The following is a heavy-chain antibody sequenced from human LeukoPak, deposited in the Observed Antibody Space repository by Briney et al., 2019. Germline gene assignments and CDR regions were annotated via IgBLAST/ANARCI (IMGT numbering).Heavy chain of an antibody. Sequence: PSETLSLTCTVSGGSISSYYWSWIRQPPGKGLEWIGYIYYSGSTNYNPSLKSRVTISVDTSKNQFSLKLSSVTAADTAVYYCASGFTFGELLQIWGQGTMVTVSS. J-gene: IGHJ3*02. CDR1: GGSISSYY. V-gene: IGHV4-59*01. CDR3: ASGFTFGELLQI. D-gene: IGHD3-10*01. CDR2: IYYSGST.